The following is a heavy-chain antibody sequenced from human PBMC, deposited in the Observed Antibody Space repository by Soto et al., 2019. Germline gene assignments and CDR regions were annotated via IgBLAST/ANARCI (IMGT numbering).Heavy chain of an antibody. Sequence: GGSLRLSCAASGFTFSSYAMSWVRQAPGKGLEWVSAISGSGGSTYYADSVKGRFTISRDNSKNTLYLQMNSLRAEDTAVYYCAKEPTAVAGKRSNFFDYWGQGTLVTVSS. V-gene: IGHV3-23*01. J-gene: IGHJ4*02. D-gene: IGHD6-19*01. CDR2: ISGSGGST. CDR3: AKEPTAVAGKRSNFFDY. CDR1: GFTFSSYA.